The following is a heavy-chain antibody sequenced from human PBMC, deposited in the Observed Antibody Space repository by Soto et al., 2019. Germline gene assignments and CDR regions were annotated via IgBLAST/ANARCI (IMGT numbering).Heavy chain of an antibody. CDR3: ARSGTYYFDY. CDR1: GDSINTFSYF. V-gene: IGHV4-31*03. D-gene: IGHD2-2*01. Sequence: SETLSLTCTASGDSINTFSYFWSWIRQHPQKVLEWIGYVHSSGNTYYNPSFKNRVTIXXXXSXNXFXLXLXSVTXADTAVYYCARSGTYYFDYWGQGIRVTVSS. J-gene: IGHJ4*02. CDR2: VHSSGNT.